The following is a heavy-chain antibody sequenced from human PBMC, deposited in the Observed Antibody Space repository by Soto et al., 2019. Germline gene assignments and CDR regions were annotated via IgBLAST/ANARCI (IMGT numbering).Heavy chain of an antibody. J-gene: IGHJ4*02. CDR1: GYTFTGYY. CDR3: ARELKGASGSYSFDY. CDR2: INPNSGGT. D-gene: IGHD1-26*01. V-gene: IGHV1-2*04. Sequence: QVQLVQSGAEVKKPGASVKVSCKASGYTFTGYYMHWVRQAPGQGLEWMGWINPNSGGTNYAQKFQGWVTMTRDTSISTADRELSRLRSDDTAVYYCARELKGASGSYSFDYGGQVTLVTVSS.